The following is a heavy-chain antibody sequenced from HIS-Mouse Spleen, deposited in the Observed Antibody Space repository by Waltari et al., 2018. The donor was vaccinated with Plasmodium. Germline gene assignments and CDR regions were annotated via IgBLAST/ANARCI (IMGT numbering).Heavy chain of an antibody. CDR1: GGSISSSRYY. J-gene: IGHJ4*02. V-gene: IGHV4-39*07. CDR2: IYYSGST. D-gene: IGHD3-16*01. Sequence: QLQLQESGPGLVKPSETLSLTCTVSGGSISSSRYYWGWIRQPPGKGLEWIGSIYYSGSTYYNPSLKSRVTISVDTSKNQFSLKLSSVTAADTAVYYCARGRGACFDYWGQGTLVTVSS. CDR3: ARGRGACFDY.